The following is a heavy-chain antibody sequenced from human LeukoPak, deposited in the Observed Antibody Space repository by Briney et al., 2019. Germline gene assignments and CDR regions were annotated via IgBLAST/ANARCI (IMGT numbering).Heavy chain of an antibody. J-gene: IGHJ6*03. CDR2: MNPNSGNT. V-gene: IGHV1-8*01. CDR3: ATQPMQLGYCSGGSCYYYYYYYMDV. Sequence: ASVKVSCKASGYTFTSYDINWVRQATGQGVEWMGWMNPNSGNTGYAQKFQGRVTMTRNTSISTAYMELSSLRSEDTAVYYCATQPMQLGYCSGGSCYYYYYYYMDVWGKGTTVTVSS. CDR1: GYTFTSYD. D-gene: IGHD2-15*01.